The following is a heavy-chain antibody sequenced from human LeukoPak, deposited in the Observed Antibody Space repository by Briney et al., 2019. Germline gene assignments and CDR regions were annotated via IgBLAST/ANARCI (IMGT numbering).Heavy chain of an antibody. CDR1: GGSISSGDYY. CDR2: IYYSGST. V-gene: IGHV4-30-4*08. Sequence: SETLSLTCTASGGSISSGDYYWSWIRQPPGKGLEWTGYIYYSGSTYYNPSLKSRVTISVDTSKNQFSLKLSSVTAADTAVYYCARAPTPYCSSTSCYNEGGIFDYWGQGTLVTVSS. J-gene: IGHJ4*02. D-gene: IGHD2-2*02. CDR3: ARAPTPYCSSTSCYNEGGIFDY.